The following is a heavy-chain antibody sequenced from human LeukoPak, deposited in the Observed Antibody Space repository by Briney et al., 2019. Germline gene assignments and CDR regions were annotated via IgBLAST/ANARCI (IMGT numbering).Heavy chain of an antibody. J-gene: IGHJ4*02. CDR3: ASRLSQPFDY. Sequence: GGSLRLSCEASRFTFSSYAMHWVRQAPGKGLEWVAVISYDGSNKYYADPVKGRFTISRDNSKNTLSLQMNSLRPEDTAVYYCASRLSQPFDYWAREPWSPSPQ. V-gene: IGHV3-30-3*01. CDR2: ISYDGSNK. CDR1: RFTFSSYA. D-gene: IGHD2/OR15-2a*01.